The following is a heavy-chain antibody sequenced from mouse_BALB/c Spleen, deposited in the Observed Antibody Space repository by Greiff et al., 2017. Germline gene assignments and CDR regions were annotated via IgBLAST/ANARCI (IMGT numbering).Heavy chain of an antibody. V-gene: IGHV1-4*01. Sequence: QVQLKQSGAELARPGASVKMSCKASGYTFTSYTMHWVKQRPGQGLEWIGYINPSSGYTNYNQKFKDKATLTADKSSSTAYMQLSSLTSEDSAVYYCARSWEGYYAMDYWGQGTSVTVSS. CDR1: GYTFTSYT. D-gene: IGHD4-1*01. CDR2: INPSSGYT. J-gene: IGHJ4*01. CDR3: ARSWEGYYAMDY.